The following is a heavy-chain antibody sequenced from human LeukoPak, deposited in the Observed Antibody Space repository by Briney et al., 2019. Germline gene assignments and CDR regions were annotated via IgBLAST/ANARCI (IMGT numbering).Heavy chain of an antibody. J-gene: IGHJ3*02. CDR2: IYTVGIT. CDR1: GDSMTNTDYY. D-gene: IGHD1-26*01. Sequence: SETLSLTCTVSGDSMTNTDYYWTWIRQPAGKRLEWIVRIYTVGITDYNPSLKSRVTISVDRSKNQFSLKLSSVTAADTAVYYCARWASPGRSGDAFDIWGQGTMVTVSS. CDR3: ARWASPGRSGDAFDI. V-gene: IGHV4-61*02.